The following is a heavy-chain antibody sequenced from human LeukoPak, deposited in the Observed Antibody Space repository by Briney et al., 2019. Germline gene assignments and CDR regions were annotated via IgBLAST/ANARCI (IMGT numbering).Heavy chain of an antibody. CDR3: ARGSDNWNYFGYYFDY. CDR2: ISGSGGST. Sequence: GGSLRLSCAASGFTFSSYAMSWARQAPGKGLEWVSAISGSGGSTYYADSVKGRFTISRDNSKNTLYLQMNSLRAEDTAVYYCARGSDNWNYFGYYFDYWGQGTLVTVSS. CDR1: GFTFSSYA. V-gene: IGHV3-23*01. J-gene: IGHJ4*02. D-gene: IGHD1-7*01.